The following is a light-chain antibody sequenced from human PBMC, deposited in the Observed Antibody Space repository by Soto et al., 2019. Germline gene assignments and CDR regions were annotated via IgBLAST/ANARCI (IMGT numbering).Light chain of an antibody. J-gene: IGKJ4*01. CDR2: GVS. CDR3: QQYDGAIS. Sequence: EIVLTQSPGTLSLSPGERGSLSCRASQAVSNNYLVWYQQKPGQAPRLLIYGVSIRATGIPDRFSGSGSGTDFTLTISRLEPEDSGVYFCQQYDGAISFGGGSRVEIK. CDR1: QAVSNNY. V-gene: IGKV3-20*01.